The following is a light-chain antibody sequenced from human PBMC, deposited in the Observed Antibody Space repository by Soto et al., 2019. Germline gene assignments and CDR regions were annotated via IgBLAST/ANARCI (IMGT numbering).Light chain of an antibody. V-gene: IGKV3-15*01. CDR3: QKYGSSPIT. CDR2: DAS. CDR1: QSVSSN. Sequence: EIVMTQSPATLSLSPGERATLSCRASQSVSSNLAWYQQKTGQAPRLLIYDASTRATGIPDRFSGSGSGTEFTLTIDRLQPDDFAVYYCQKYGSSPITFGQGTRLEIK. J-gene: IGKJ5*01.